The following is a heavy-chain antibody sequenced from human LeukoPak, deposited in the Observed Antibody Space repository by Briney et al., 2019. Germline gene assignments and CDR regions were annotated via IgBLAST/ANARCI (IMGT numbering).Heavy chain of an antibody. CDR1: GFTFSRFG. D-gene: IGHD3-22*01. CDR3: ARDYYYDSSGYWDYYFDY. J-gene: IGHJ4*02. V-gene: IGHV3-33*01. CDR2: IWYDGSNK. Sequence: GGSLRLSRAASGFTFSRFGMHWVRQAPGKGLEWVAVIWYDGSNKYYADSVKGRFTISRDNSKNTLYLEMNSLRAEDTAAYYCARDYYYDSSGYWDYYFDYWGQGTLVSVSS.